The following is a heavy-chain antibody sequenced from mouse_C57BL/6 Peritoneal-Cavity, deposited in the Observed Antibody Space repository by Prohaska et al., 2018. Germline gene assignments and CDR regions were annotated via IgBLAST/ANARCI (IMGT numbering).Heavy chain of an antibody. D-gene: IGHD1-1*01. V-gene: IGHV1-15*01. J-gene: IGHJ1*03. Sequence: QVQLQQSGAELVRPGASVTLSCKASGYTFTDYEMHWVKQTPVHGLEWIGAIDPETGGTAYNQKFKGKAILTADKSSSTAYMELRSRTSEDSAVYYCTRGGDGSSYGYFDVWGTGTTVTVSS. CDR1: GYTFTDYE. CDR3: TRGGDGSSYGYFDV. CDR2: IDPETGGT.